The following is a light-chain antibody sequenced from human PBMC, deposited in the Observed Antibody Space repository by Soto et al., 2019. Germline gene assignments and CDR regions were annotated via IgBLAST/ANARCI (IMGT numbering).Light chain of an antibody. CDR2: AAS. CDR1: QGIANY. Sequence: DIQLTQSPSSLSSSVGDRATITCRASQGIANYLAWYQQKPGKVPKLLIYAASTLAPGVPARFSGSGFGTDFTISISRLPPEDFATYYCQKYNGAPFTFGPGTKVDIK. V-gene: IGKV1-27*01. CDR3: QKYNGAPFT. J-gene: IGKJ3*01.